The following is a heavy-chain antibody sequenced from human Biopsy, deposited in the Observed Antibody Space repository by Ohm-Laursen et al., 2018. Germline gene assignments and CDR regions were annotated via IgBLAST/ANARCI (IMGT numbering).Heavy chain of an antibody. V-gene: IGHV1-2*02. J-gene: IGHJ4*02. CDR2: ISPKSGDT. D-gene: IGHD6-19*01. CDR1: GFTFTGYY. CDR3: ARNTGWYGDLYYFDY. Sequence: ASVKVSCKASGFTFTGYYIHWVRQAPGQGLEWMGWISPKSGDTNYAQKFEGNITMTRDTSKSTVYMELSSLRSADTAVYFCARNTGWYGDLYYFDYWGQGTLVTVSS.